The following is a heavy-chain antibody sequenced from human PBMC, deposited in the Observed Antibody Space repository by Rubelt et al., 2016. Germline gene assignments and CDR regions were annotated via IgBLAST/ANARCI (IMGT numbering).Heavy chain of an antibody. J-gene: IGHJ4*02. CDR2: IYYSGST. CDR3: ARDPRAGTTSFDY. CDR1: GGSISSSSYY. D-gene: IGHD1-7*01. Sequence: QLQLQESGPGLVKPSETLSLTCTVSGGSISSSSYYWGWIRQPPGKGLEWIGSIYYSGSTYYNPSLKSIVTISVDTSKNQCSQKLSAVTAADTAVYYCARDPRAGTTSFDYWGQGTLVTVSS. V-gene: IGHV4-39*07.